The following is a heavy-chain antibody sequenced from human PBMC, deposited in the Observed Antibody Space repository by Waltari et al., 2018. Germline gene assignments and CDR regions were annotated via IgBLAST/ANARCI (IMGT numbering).Heavy chain of an antibody. Sequence: EVELLESGGGLVQHGGSLRLSVTTSGFTFRDNAMGWVRQAPGKGLECVSGIGSDLNTHYADSVKGRFTISRDNSKNTLYLQMNSLRAEDTALYYCVKDIFRWAFDIWGQGTMVTVSS. V-gene: IGHV3-23*01. CDR3: VKDIFRWAFDI. CDR2: IGSDLNT. D-gene: IGHD3-9*01. CDR1: GFTFRDNA. J-gene: IGHJ3*02.